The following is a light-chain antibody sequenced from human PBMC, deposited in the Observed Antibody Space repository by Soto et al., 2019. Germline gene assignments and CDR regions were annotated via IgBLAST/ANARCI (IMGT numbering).Light chain of an antibody. CDR2: AAS. CDR1: QSISSY. Sequence: DIQMTQSPSSLSASVGDRVTITFLASQSISSYLNWYQQKPGKAPKLLIYAASRLQSGVPSRFSGSGSGTEFTLTISSLQPDDFATYYCQHYNSYSEAFGQGTKVDIK. CDR3: QHYNSYSEA. V-gene: IGKV1-39*01. J-gene: IGKJ1*01.